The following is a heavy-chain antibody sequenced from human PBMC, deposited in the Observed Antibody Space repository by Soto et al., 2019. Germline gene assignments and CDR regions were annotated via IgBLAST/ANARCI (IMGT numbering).Heavy chain of an antibody. Sequence: VQLQESGPGLVMPSGTLSLTCAVSGASISSGNWWSWVRQPPGKGLEWIGEIFESGSTNYNPSLKXXITISVDTSKNQFSLKLSSVTAADTAVYYCARVSPVRQLDYWGQGTLVAVSS. CDR2: IFESGST. V-gene: IGHV4-4*02. CDR3: ARVSPVRQLDY. J-gene: IGHJ4*02. CDR1: GASISSGNW.